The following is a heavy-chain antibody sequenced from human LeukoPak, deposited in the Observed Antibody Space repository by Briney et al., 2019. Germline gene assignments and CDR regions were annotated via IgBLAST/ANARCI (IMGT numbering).Heavy chain of an antibody. V-gene: IGHV3-21*01. CDR1: GFTFSSYW. Sequence: GGSLRLSCAASGFTFSSYWMSWVRQAPGKGLEWVSSISRSNSYIYYADSVKGRFTISRDNAKNSLYLQMNSLRAEDTAVYYCAREYYFCHMDGWGEGTTVTVSS. CDR2: ISRSNSYI. J-gene: IGHJ6*03. CDR3: AREYYFCHMDG.